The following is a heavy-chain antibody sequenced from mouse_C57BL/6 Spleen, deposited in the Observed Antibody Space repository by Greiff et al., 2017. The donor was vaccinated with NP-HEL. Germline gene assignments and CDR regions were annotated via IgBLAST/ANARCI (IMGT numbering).Heavy chain of an antibody. V-gene: IGHV1-42*01. J-gene: IGHJ3*01. D-gene: IGHD2-4*01. CDR2: INPSTGGT. CDR1: GYSFTGYY. Sequence: VQLQQSGPELVKPGASVKISCKASGYSFTGYYMNWVKQSPEKSLEWIGEINPSTGGTTYNQKFKAKATLTVDKSSSTAYMQLKSLTSEDSAVYYCAILYDYDGGKFAYWGQGTLVTVSA. CDR3: AILYDYDGGKFAY.